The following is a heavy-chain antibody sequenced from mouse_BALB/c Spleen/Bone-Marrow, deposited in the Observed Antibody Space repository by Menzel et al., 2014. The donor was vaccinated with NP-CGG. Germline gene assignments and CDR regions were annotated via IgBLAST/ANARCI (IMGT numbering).Heavy chain of an antibody. CDR3: ARIYYYGMGYFDY. CDR2: IDPANGNT. D-gene: IGHD1-1*01. V-gene: IGHV14-3*02. J-gene: IGHJ2*01. Sequence: QVQQSGAELVKPGASVKLSCTASGFNIKDTYMQWVKQRPEQGLEWIGRIDPANGNTKYDPKFQGKATITADTSSNTAYLQLSSLTSEDTAVYYCARIYYYGMGYFDYWGQGTTLTVSS. CDR1: GFNIKDTY.